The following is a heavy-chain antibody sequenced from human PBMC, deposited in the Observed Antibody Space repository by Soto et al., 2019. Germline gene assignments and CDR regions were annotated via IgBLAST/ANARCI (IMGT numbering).Heavy chain of an antibody. CDR3: ARDSFTAPEDFDD. Sequence: ASVKVSCKASGYTFTSYYMHWVRQAPGQGLEWMGIINPSGGSTSYAQKFQGRVTMTRDTSTSTVYMELSSLRSEDTAVYYGARDSFTAPEDFDDWGQGTLVTVSS. CDR1: GYTFTSYY. CDR2: INPSGGST. V-gene: IGHV1-46*01. J-gene: IGHJ4*02.